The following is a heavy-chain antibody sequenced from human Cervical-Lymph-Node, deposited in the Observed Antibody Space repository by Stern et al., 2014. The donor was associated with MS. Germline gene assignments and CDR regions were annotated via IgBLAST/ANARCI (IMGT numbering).Heavy chain of an antibody. V-gene: IGHV1-46*01. CDR1: GYTFTDHY. D-gene: IGHD1-26*01. CDR2: INPSGDRT. Sequence: VQLVQSGTEVKKPGASVKVSCKASGYTFTDHYMHWVRQAPGQGLEWMGLINPSGDRTIYAQKFQGRVTLTRDTSTGTDYMEMSSLRSDDTAMYFCARDNSDSRRAWWFDPWGQGTLVTVS. CDR3: ARDNSDSRRAWWFDP. J-gene: IGHJ5*02.